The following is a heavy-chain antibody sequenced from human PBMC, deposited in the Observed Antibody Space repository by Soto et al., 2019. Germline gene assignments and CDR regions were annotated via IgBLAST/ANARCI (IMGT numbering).Heavy chain of an antibody. D-gene: IGHD6-19*01. J-gene: IGHJ4*02. CDR2: MHVENGNT. CDR3: ARDGAALAEELDC. V-gene: IGHV1-3*01. Sequence: QVQLVQSGAEVKEPGASVKVSCMASGYPFSHYNMHWVRQAPGQRLEWMARMHVENGNTKYSQKFEGRVTVTRDTSANTAYMELSGLRSDDTAVYYCARDGAALAEELDCWGQGTLVTVSS. CDR1: GYPFSHYN.